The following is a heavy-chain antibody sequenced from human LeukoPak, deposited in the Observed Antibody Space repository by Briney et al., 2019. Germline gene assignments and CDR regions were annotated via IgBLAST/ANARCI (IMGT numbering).Heavy chain of an antibody. Sequence: ASVKVSCKASGYTLTSYAMNWVRQAPGQGLEWMGWINTNTGNPTYAQGFTGRFVFSLDTSVSTAYLQISSLKAEDTAVYYCARGMLAVAPTTVVGMDVWGQGTTVTVSS. J-gene: IGHJ6*02. CDR2: INTNTGNP. D-gene: IGHD6-19*01. CDR3: ARGMLAVAPTTVVGMDV. CDR1: GYTLTSYA. V-gene: IGHV7-4-1*02.